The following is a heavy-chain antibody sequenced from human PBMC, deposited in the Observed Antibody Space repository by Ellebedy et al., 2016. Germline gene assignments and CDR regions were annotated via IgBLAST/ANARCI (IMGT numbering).Heavy chain of an antibody. CDR1: GGSFSGYY. CDR2: INHSGST. Sequence: GSLRLXCAVYGGSFSGYYWSWIRQPPGKGLEWIGEINHSGSTNYNPSLKSRVTISVDTSKNQFSLKLSSVTAADTAVYYCARGSSGVVVAAHFDYWGQGTLVTVSS. J-gene: IGHJ4*02. D-gene: IGHD2-15*01. V-gene: IGHV4-34*01. CDR3: ARGSSGVVVAAHFDY.